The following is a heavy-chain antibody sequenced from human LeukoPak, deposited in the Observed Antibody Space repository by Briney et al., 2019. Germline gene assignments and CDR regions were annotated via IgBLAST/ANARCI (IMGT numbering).Heavy chain of an antibody. CDR2: ISAYNGNT. CDR3: AKSLQYYDFWIAIGYMDV. D-gene: IGHD3-3*01. J-gene: IGHJ6*03. CDR1: GYIFTSYG. Sequence: GASVKVSCKASGYIFTSYGISWVRQAPGQGLEWMGWISAYNGNTNYAQKFQGRVTMTTDTSTNTAYMELRSLRSDDTAVYYCAKSLQYYDFWIAIGYMDVWGKGTTVTVSS. V-gene: IGHV1-18*01.